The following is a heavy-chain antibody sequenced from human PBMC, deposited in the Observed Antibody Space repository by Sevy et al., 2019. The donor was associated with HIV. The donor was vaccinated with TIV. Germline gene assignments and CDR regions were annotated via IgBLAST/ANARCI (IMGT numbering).Heavy chain of an antibody. V-gene: IGHV4-39*01. D-gene: IGHD2-2*02. J-gene: IGHJ1*01. Sequence: SETLSLTCTVSGGSISSSSYYWGWIRQPPGKGLEWIGSIYYSGSTYYSPSLKSRVTISVDTSKNQFSLKLSSVTAADTAVYYCARAIGIGPSQHWGQGTLVTVSS. CDR1: GGSISSSSYY. CDR2: IYYSGST. CDR3: ARAIGIGPSQH.